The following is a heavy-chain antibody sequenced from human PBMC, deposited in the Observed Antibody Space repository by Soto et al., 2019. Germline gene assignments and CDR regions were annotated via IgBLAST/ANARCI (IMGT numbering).Heavy chain of an antibody. CDR2: IYYSGST. V-gene: IGHV4-59*01. D-gene: IGHD2-8*02. CDR3: ARAFYWDDAFDI. J-gene: IGHJ3*02. Sequence: SETLSLTCPVSGGSISSYYWSWIRQPPGKGLEWIGYIYYSGSTNYNPSLKSRVTISVDTSKNQFSLKLSSVTAADTAVYYCARAFYWDDAFDIWGQGTMVTVSS. CDR1: GGSISSYY.